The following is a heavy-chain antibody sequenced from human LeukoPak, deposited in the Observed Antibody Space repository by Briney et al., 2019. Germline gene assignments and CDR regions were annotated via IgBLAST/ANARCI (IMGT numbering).Heavy chain of an antibody. J-gene: IGHJ4*02. Sequence: GGSLRRSCAASGFTFSSYAVSWVRQAPGKGLEWVSAISGSGGNTDCADSVKGRFTISRDNSKNTLYLQMISLRAEDTAVYYCARRRDSSDGKDFDYWGQGTLVTVSS. V-gene: IGHV3-23*01. CDR2: ISGSGGNT. CDR3: ARRRDSSDGKDFDY. CDR1: GFTFSSYA. D-gene: IGHD3-22*01.